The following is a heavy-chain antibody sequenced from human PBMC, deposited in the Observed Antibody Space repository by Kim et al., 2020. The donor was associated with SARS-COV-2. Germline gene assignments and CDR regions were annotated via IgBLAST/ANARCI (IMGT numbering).Heavy chain of an antibody. V-gene: IGHV4-59*01. CDR2: VSKIGTA. CDR3: ARAASYDGHVFDY. D-gene: IGHD5-12*01. Sequence: SETLSLTCTVSGASISTYNWSWIRQPPGKGLEWIGFVSKIGTANYNPSLKSRVTISVDTSKNLLSLKLRSVTAADTAVYYCARAASYDGHVFDYWGQGTLVTVSS. J-gene: IGHJ4*02. CDR1: GASISTYN.